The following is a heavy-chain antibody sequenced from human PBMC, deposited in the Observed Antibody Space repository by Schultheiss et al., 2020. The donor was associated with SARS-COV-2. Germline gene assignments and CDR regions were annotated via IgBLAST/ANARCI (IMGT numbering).Heavy chain of an antibody. CDR1: GGSISSGGYY. V-gene: IGHV4-31*03. J-gene: IGHJ4*02. Sequence: SQTLSLTCTVSGGSISSGGYYWSWIRQHPGKGLEWIGYIYYSGSTYYNPSLKSRVTMSVDTSKNQFSLKLSSVTAADTAVYYCARGGSYGSSSLYYFDYWGQGTLVTVSS. CDR2: IYYSGST. D-gene: IGHD3-10*01. CDR3: ARGGSYGSSSLYYFDY.